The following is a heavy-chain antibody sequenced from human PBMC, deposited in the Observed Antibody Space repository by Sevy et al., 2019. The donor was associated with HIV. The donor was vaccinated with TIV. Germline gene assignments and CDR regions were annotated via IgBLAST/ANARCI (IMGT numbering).Heavy chain of an antibody. Sequence: GGSLRLSCAASGFTFSSYAMSWVRQAPGKGLEWVSAISGSGGSTYYADSVKGRFTISRDKSKNTLYLQMNRLRAEDTAVYYCAKELKQQVMRAPFDYWGQGTLVTVSS. CDR2: ISGSGGST. CDR1: GFTFSSYA. J-gene: IGHJ4*02. D-gene: IGHD6-13*01. V-gene: IGHV3-23*01. CDR3: AKELKQQVMRAPFDY.